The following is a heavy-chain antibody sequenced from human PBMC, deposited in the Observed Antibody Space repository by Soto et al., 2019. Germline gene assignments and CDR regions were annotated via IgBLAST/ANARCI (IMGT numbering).Heavy chain of an antibody. J-gene: IGHJ4*02. CDR2: INHSGST. Sequence: PSETLSLTCAVYGGNFSDYYWSWIRQPPGKGLAWIGEINHSGSTNYKSSLKSRVTISVDTSKNQFSLKLSSVTATDTAVCYCTRGQPTSFTGDPNDYWGQGTLVTVSS. CDR1: GGNFSDYY. CDR3: TRGQPTSFTGDPNDY. D-gene: IGHD7-27*01. V-gene: IGHV4-34*01.